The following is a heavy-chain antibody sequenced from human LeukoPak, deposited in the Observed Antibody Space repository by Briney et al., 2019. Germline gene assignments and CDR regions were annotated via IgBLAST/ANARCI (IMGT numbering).Heavy chain of an antibody. CDR2: ISASSTYI. V-gene: IGHV3-21*04. CDR3: ERDPSEYEYNRGWYRDF. J-gene: IGHJ4*02. Sequence: GGSLRLSCAASGLTLSTYSVNWVRQAPGKGLEWVSSISASSTYIYYADSVKGRFTISRDNAKSTLALQMTSLRVDDTAVYYCERDPSEYEYNRGWYRDFWGQGSQVIVSS. D-gene: IGHD6-19*01. CDR1: GLTLSTYS.